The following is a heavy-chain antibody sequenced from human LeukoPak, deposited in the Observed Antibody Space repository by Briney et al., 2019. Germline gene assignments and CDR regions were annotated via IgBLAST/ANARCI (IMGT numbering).Heavy chain of an antibody. Sequence: GGSLTLSCAVSGITLSNYGMSWVRQAPGKGLEWVSSISSSSSYIYYADSVKGRFTISRDNAKNSLYLQMNSLRAEDTAVYYCARDGDYYDSSGYDYWGQGTLVTVSS. CDR2: ISSSSSYI. J-gene: IGHJ4*02. V-gene: IGHV3-21*01. CDR1: GITLSNYG. CDR3: ARDGDYYDSSGYDY. D-gene: IGHD3-22*01.